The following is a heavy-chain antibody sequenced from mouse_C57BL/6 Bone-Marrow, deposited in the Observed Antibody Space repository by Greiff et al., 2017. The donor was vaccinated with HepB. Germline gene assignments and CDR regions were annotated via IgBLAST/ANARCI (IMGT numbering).Heavy chain of an antibody. D-gene: IGHD2-4*01. CDR3: ARQGYYDDDCFDY. J-gene: IGHJ2*01. CDR1: GFTFSDYY. V-gene: IGHV5-12*01. Sequence: EVMLVESGGGLVQPGGSLKLSCAASGFTFSDYYMYWVRQTPEKRLEWVAYISNGGGSTYYPDTVKGRFTISRDNAKNTLYLQMSRLKSEDTAMYYCARQGYYDDDCFDYWGQGTTLTVSS. CDR2: ISNGGGST.